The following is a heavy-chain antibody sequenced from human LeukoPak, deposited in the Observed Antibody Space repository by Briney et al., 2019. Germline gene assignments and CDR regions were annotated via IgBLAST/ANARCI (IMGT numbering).Heavy chain of an antibody. V-gene: IGHV3-30*14. CDR1: GFTFSSYA. Sequence: PGGSLRLSCAASGFTFSSYAMHWVRQAPGKGLEWVAVISYDGSNKYYADSVKGRFTISRDNSKNTLYLQMNSLRAEDTAVYYCARAERRDAYDPFSFDYWGQGTLVTVSS. CDR2: ISYDGSNK. J-gene: IGHJ4*02. D-gene: IGHD5-24*01. CDR3: ARAERRDAYDPFSFDY.